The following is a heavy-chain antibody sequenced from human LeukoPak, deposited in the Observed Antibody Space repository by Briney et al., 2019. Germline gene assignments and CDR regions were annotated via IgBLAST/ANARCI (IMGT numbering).Heavy chain of an antibody. CDR1: GFTFSSCS. CDR3: ARDPHIAAAGTIFDY. CDR2: ISSSSTTR. V-gene: IGHV3-48*02. J-gene: IGHJ4*02. D-gene: IGHD6-13*01. Sequence: GGSLRLSCAVSGFTFSSCSMNWVRQAPGKGLEWVSYISSSSTTRYYADSVKGRFTISRDNAKNSLYLQMNSLRDEDSAVYYCARDPHIAAAGTIFDYWGQGTLVTVSS.